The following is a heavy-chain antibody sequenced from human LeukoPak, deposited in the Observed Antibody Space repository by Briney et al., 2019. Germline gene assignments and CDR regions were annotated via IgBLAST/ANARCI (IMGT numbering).Heavy chain of an antibody. V-gene: IGHV4-4*09. J-gene: IGHJ4*02. CDR2: IHSSGST. CDR3: ARWYSSGWAFDY. Sequence: PSETLSLSCTVSGGSISSYYWNRIRQPPGKGLGWIGYIHSSGSTKYNPSLKSRVTISVDTSKNQFSLKLSSVTAADRAVYYCARWYSSGWAFDYWGQGTLVTVSS. CDR1: GGSISSYY. D-gene: IGHD6-19*01.